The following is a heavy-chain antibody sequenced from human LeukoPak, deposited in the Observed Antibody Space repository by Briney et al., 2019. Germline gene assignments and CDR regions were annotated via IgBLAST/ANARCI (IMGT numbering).Heavy chain of an antibody. D-gene: IGHD3-10*01. CDR3: ARDRESLLWFGELLSDY. CDR2: INPNSGGT. J-gene: IGHJ4*02. V-gene: IGHV1-2*02. Sequence: ASVKVSCKASGYTFTGYYMHWVRQAPGQGLEWMGWINPNSGGTNYAQKFQGRVTMTRDTSISTAYMELSRLRSDDTAVYYCARDRESLLWFGELLSDYWGQGTLVTVSS. CDR1: GYTFTGYY.